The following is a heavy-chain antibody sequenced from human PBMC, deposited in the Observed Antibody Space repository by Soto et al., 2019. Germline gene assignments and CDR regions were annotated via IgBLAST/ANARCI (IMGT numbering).Heavy chain of an antibody. J-gene: IGHJ6*02. CDR1: GFTFTSSA. V-gene: IGHV1-58*01. D-gene: IGHD3-16*01. CDR2: IVVGSGNT. CDR3: AVGASVGGDPGYYYYVMDV. Sequence: SVKDSCKASGFTFTSSAVQWVRQARGQRLEWIGWIVVGSGNTNYAQKFQERVTITRDMSTSTAYMELSSLRSEDTAVYYCAVGASVGGDPGYYYYVMDVWGQGTTVTVSS.